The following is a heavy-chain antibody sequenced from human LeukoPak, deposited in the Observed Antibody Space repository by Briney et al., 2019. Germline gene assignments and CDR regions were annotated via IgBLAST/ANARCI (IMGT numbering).Heavy chain of an antibody. V-gene: IGHV3-9*01. CDR3: AKAQYYYDSSGPDY. CDR1: GFTFDGYA. J-gene: IGHJ4*02. D-gene: IGHD3-22*01. Sequence: GGSLRLSCAASGFTFDGYAMHWVRQAPGKGLEWVSGISWNSGSIGYADSVKGRFTISRDNAKNSLYLQMNSLRAEDTALYYCAKAQYYYDSSGPDYWGQGTLVTVSS. CDR2: ISWNSGSI.